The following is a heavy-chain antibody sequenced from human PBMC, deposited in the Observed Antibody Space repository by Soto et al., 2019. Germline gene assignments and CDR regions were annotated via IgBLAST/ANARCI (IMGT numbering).Heavy chain of an antibody. CDR3: ARGRRYFDWLTGYYFDY. D-gene: IGHD3-9*01. CDR1: GFTFSSYA. J-gene: IGHJ4*02. Sequence: GGSLRLSCAASGFTFSSYAMHWVRQAPGKGLEWVAVISYDGSNKYYADSVKGRFTISRDNSKNTLYLQMNSLRAEDTAVYYCARGRRYFDWLTGYYFDYWGQGTLVTVSS. CDR2: ISYDGSNK. V-gene: IGHV3-30-3*01.